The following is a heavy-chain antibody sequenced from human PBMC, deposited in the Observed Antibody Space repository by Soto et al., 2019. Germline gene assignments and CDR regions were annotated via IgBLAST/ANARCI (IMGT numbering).Heavy chain of an antibody. CDR2: ISYAGNNI. CDR3: AKDQAAICLSGYGMAV. CDR1: GFTCRNFV. Sequence: LGGYLGLSCAASGFTCRNFVMHWVRQAPGKGLEWVAVISYAGNNIYYADSVKGRFTISRDHSGNTLYLEMSSLRGEDTAVYYCAKDQAAICLSGYGMAVGGPGTTVTV. V-gene: IGHV3-30*18. J-gene: IGHJ6*02. D-gene: IGHD3-3*01.